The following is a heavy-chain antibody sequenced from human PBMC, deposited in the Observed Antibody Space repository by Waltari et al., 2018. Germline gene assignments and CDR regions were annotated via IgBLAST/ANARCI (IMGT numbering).Heavy chain of an antibody. CDR3: AKDRVLLWFGESPDAFDI. D-gene: IGHD3-10*01. Sequence: QVQLVESGGGVVQPGRSLRLSCAASGFTFSSYGMHWVRQAPGTGLEWVAVIWYDGSNKYYADSVKGRFTISRDNSKNTLYLQMNSLRAEDTAMYYCAKDRVLLWFGESPDAFDIWGQGTMVTVSS. J-gene: IGHJ3*02. CDR2: IWYDGSNK. V-gene: IGHV3-30*18. CDR1: GFTFSSYG.